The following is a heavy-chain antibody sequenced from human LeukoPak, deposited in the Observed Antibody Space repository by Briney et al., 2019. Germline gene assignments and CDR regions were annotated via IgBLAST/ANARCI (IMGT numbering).Heavy chain of an antibody. CDR2: NNPNSGDT. CDR3: ARDLAVFDAFDI. V-gene: IGHV1-2*02. Sequence: GASVKVSCKASGYTFTGYYMHWVRQAPGQGLEWMGWNNPNSGDTNYAQDFQGRATMTRDTSISTAYMELSRLRYDDTAVYYCARDLAVFDAFDIWGQGTMVTVSS. CDR1: GYTFTGYY. D-gene: IGHD2-8*02. J-gene: IGHJ3*02.